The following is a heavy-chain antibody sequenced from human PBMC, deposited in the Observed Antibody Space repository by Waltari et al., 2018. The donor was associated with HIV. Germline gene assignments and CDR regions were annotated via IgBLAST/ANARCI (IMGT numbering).Heavy chain of an antibody. V-gene: IGHV4-39*07. CDR1: GGSISSSSYY. D-gene: IGHD5-18*01. CDR2: IYYSGST. Sequence: QLQLQESGPGLVKPSETLSLTCTVSGGSISSSSYYWGWIRQPPGKGLEWIGSIYYSGSTYYNPSLKSRVTISVDTSKTQFSLKLSSVTAADTAVYYCASEMDTAMVWEGGFDYWGQGTLVTVSS. CDR3: ASEMDTAMVWEGGFDY. J-gene: IGHJ4*02.